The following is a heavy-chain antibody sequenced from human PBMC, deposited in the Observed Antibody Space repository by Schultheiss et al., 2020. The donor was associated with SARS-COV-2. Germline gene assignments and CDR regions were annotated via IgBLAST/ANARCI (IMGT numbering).Heavy chain of an antibody. Sequence: SQTLSLTCTVSGGSISSYYWSWIRQPPGKGLEWIGEINHSGSTNYNPSLKSLVTISVDTSKNQFSLKLSSVTAADTAVYYCAREGTEGIDYWGQGTLVTVSS. CDR2: INHSGST. CDR1: GGSISSYY. D-gene: IGHD1-1*01. CDR3: AREGTEGIDY. J-gene: IGHJ4*02. V-gene: IGHV4-34*09.